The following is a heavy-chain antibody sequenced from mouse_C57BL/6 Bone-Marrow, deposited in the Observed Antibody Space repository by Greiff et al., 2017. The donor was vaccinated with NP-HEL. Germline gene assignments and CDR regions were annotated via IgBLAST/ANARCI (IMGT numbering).Heavy chain of an antibody. CDR3: ARPIYYYGSSYDFDY. CDR2: IYPRDGST. CDR1: GYTFTDHT. V-gene: IGHV1-78*01. Sequence: VQLQESDAELVKPGASVKISCKVSGYTFTDHTIHWMKQRPEQGLEWIGYIYPRDGSTKYNEKFKGKATLTADKSSSTAYMQLNSLTSEDSAVYFCARPIYYYGSSYDFDYWGQGTTLTVSS. J-gene: IGHJ2*01. D-gene: IGHD1-1*01.